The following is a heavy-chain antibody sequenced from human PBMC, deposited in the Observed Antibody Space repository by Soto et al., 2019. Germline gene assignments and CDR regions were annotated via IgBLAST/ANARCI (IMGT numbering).Heavy chain of an antibody. V-gene: IGHV3-30*18. CDR3: AKVLDSSSWYIPYYYYYGMDV. D-gene: IGHD6-13*01. J-gene: IGHJ6*02. Sequence: PGGSLRLSCAASGLTFSSYGMHWVRQAPGKGLEWVAVISYDGSNKYYADSVKGRFTISRDNSKNTLYLQMNSLRAEDTGVYYCAKVLDSSSWYIPYYYYYGMDVWGQGTTVTVSS. CDR1: GLTFSSYG. CDR2: ISYDGSNK.